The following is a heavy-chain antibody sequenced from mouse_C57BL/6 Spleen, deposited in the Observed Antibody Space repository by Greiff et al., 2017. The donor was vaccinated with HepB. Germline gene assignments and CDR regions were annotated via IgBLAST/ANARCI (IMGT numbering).Heavy chain of an antibody. Sequence: EVKLMESGGGLVKPGGSLKLSCAASGFTFSSYTMSWVRQTPEKRLEWVATISGGGGNTYYPDSVKGRFTISRDNAKNTLYLQMSSLRSEDTALYYCARTKDYYSNYHYAMDYWGQGTSVTVSS. V-gene: IGHV5-9*01. CDR3: ARTKDYYSNYHYAMDY. D-gene: IGHD2-5*01. CDR1: GFTFSSYT. J-gene: IGHJ4*01. CDR2: ISGGGGNT.